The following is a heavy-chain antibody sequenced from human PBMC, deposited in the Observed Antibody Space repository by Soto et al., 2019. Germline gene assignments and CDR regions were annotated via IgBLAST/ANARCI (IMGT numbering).Heavy chain of an antibody. CDR1: GFSFTGYY. CDR2: INAHSGGT. CDR3: AKDLTRQLAYWLDP. D-gene: IGHD3-16*01. J-gene: IGHJ5*02. Sequence: SSVKVSCKASGFSFTGYYVHWLRQAPGQGLEWMGWINAHSGGTEYAQKFQGRVTLTRDTSISTAYMTLSSLRSDDTAIYYCAKDLTRQLAYWLDPWGKGNLVTVSS. V-gene: IGHV1-2*02.